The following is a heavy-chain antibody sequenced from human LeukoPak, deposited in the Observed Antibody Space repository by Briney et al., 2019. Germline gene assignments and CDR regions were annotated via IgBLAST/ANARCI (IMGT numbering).Heavy chain of an antibody. CDR2: IYYSGST. CDR3: ARQGGSFSHIDS. CDR1: GDSINDYY. D-gene: IGHD1-26*01. J-gene: IGHJ4*02. Sequence: SETLSLTCTVSGDSINDYYWSWVRQPPGRGLEWIGYIYYSGSTNFSPSLKSRVTMSVDTSKKQFSLNLSSVTAADTAVYFCARQGGSFSHIDSWGQGTLVTVSS. V-gene: IGHV4-59*08.